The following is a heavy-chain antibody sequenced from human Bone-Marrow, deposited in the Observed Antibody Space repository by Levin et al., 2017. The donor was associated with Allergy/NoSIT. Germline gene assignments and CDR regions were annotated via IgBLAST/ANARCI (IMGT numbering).Heavy chain of an antibody. CDR1: GYSFSSHW. Sequence: GESLKISCKGSGYSFSSHWIGWVRQMPGTGLEWLGTINPGDSDIRYSPSFEGQVTISADTSSTTAYLQWTSLRASDTSIYYCARSRAALDTGGFYFDYWGQGTQVTVSS. D-gene: IGHD5-18*01. V-gene: IGHV5-51*01. CDR3: ARSRAALDTGGFYFDY. CDR2: INPGDSDI. J-gene: IGHJ4*02.